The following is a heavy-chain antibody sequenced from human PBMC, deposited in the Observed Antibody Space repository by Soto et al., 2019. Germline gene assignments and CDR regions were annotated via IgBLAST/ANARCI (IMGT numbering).Heavy chain of an antibody. Sequence: SETLSLTCAVSGFSVSSGYYWGWIRQPPGKGLECIGSINHRGSTYQNPSLKSRITMPVDTSKNQFSLRLSSVIGADTAVYYCAKDRDDSSGWVAGFDPWGQGILVTVSS. CDR2: INHRGST. D-gene: IGHD6-19*01. CDR1: GFSVSSGYY. CDR3: AKDRDDSSGWVAGFDP. V-gene: IGHV4-38-2*02. J-gene: IGHJ5*02.